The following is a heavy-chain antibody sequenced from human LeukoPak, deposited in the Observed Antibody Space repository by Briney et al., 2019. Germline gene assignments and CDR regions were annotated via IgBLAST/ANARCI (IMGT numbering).Heavy chain of an antibody. CDR3: APRPYYDSSGDY. D-gene: IGHD3-22*01. CDR1: GFTFSSYS. Sequence: PGGSLRLSCAASGFTFSSYSMNWVRQAPGKGLEWVSSISSSSSYIYYADSVKGRFTISRDNSKNTLYLQMNSLRAEDTAVYYCAPRPYYDSSGDYWGQGTLVTVSS. J-gene: IGHJ4*02. CDR2: ISSSSSYI. V-gene: IGHV3-21*04.